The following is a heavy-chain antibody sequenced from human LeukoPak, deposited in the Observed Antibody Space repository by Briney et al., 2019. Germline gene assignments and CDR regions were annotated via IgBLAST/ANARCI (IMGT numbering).Heavy chain of an antibody. Sequence: GGSLRLSCAASGFTFSSYAMHWVRQAPGKGLEWVAVISYDGSNKYYADSVKGRFTISRDNSKNTLYLQMNSLRAEDTAVYYCARDHRWFGELLSDAFDIWGQGTMVTVSS. CDR2: ISYDGSNK. J-gene: IGHJ3*02. CDR1: GFTFSSYA. D-gene: IGHD3-10*01. V-gene: IGHV3-30-3*01. CDR3: ARDHRWFGELLSDAFDI.